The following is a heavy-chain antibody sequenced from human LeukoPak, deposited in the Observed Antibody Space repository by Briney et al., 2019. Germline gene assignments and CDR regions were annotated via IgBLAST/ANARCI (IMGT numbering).Heavy chain of an antibody. D-gene: IGHD4-11*01. Sequence: TGGSLRLSCAASGFTFNGYGMSWVRQAPGKGLEWVSGINGNSGRTDYADSVKGRFTISRDNAKNALFLQMNSLRAEDTALYYCARYDYTNYVGYYDHWGQGTLVTVSS. J-gene: IGHJ4*02. CDR2: INGNSGRT. V-gene: IGHV3-20*04. CDR3: ARYDYTNYVGYYDH. CDR1: GFTFNGYG.